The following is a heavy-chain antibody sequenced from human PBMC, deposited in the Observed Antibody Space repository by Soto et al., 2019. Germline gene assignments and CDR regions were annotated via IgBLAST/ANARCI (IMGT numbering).Heavy chain of an antibody. D-gene: IGHD3-22*01. CDR3: AKWHTYYYDSRGFSGFDC. CDR2: MSGGGETT. V-gene: IGHV3-23*01. Sequence: PGGSLRLSCAASGLTVSSYAMTWVRQAPGKGLEWVSAMSGGGETTYYADSVKGRFTISRDNSRNTLYLQMNSLRAEDTAAYYCAKWHTYYYDSRGFSGFDCWGRGTLVTVSS. CDR1: GLTVSSYA. J-gene: IGHJ4*02.